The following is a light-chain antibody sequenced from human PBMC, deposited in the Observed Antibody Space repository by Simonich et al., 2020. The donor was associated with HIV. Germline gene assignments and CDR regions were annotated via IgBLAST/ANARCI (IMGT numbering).Light chain of an antibody. CDR2: DVR. J-gene: IGLJ3*02. CDR1: NSDVGGYTY. CDR3: SSYAGSSTLV. V-gene: IGLV2-8*01. Sequence: QSALTQPPSASGSPGQSVPISCTGTNSDVGGYTYVSWYQHHPGKAPKLMIYDVRKRPSGVYNRFSGSKSGTPASLTISGLQAEDEADYYCSSYAGSSTLVFGGGNKLTVL.